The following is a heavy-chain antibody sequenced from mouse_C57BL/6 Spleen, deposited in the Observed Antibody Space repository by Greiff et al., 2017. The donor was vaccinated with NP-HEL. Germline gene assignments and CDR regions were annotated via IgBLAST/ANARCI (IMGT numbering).Heavy chain of an antibody. CDR2: IYPGSGST. Sequence: QVQLQQPGAELVKPGASVKMSCKASGYTFTSYWITWVKQRPGQGLEWIGDIYPGSGSTNYNEKFKSKATLTVDKSSSTAYMQLSSLTSEDSAVYYCAISIQLGDFDYWGQGTTLTVSS. J-gene: IGHJ2*01. CDR1: GYTFTSYW. D-gene: IGHD4-1*02. CDR3: AISIQLGDFDY. V-gene: IGHV1-55*01.